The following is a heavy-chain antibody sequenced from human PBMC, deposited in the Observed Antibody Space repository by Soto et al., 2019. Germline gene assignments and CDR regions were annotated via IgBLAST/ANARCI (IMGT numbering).Heavy chain of an antibody. CDR3: GKDSYADFHRVLWTAEYFFDY. J-gene: IGHJ4*01. CDR2: ITWNSGNI. D-gene: IGHD3-16*01. Sequence: EVQLVESGGGLVRPGRSLRLSCTASGFTFDDYAMHWVRQAPGRGLEWVSGITWNSGNIAYADSVKGRFTIARDDDNNSMYLQMNSLRPEDTALYYCGKDSYADFHRVLWTAEYFFDYWGHGTLVTVSS. V-gene: IGHV3-9*01. CDR1: GFTFDDYA.